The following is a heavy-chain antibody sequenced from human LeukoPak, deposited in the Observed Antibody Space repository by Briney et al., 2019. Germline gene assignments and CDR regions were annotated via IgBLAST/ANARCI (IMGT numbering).Heavy chain of an antibody. CDR3: ARGGVTMVLGWFDP. CDR1: GGSISSYY. J-gene: IGHJ5*02. Sequence: SETLSLTCTVSGGSISSYYWSWIRQPPGKGLEWIGCIYYSGSTNYNPSLKSRVTISVDTSKNQFSLKLSSVTAADTAVYYCARGGVTMVLGWFDPWGQGTLVTVSS. CDR2: IYYSGST. D-gene: IGHD3-10*01. V-gene: IGHV4-59*01.